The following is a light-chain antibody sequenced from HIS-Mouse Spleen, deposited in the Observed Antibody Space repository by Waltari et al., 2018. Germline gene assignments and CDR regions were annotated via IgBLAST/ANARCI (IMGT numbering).Light chain of an antibody. Sequence: EIVLTQSPGTLSLSPGERATLSCRASQSVSSSYLAWYQQKPGQAPRLLIYGAASRATGIPDRFSGSGSGTDFTLTISRLEPEDFAVYYCQQYGSSPVTFGQGTKL. CDR1: QSVSSSY. J-gene: IGKJ2*01. CDR3: QQYGSSPVT. V-gene: IGKV3-20*01. CDR2: GAA.